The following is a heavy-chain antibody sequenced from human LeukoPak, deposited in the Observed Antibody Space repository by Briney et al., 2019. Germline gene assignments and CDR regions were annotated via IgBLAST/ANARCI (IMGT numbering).Heavy chain of an antibody. CDR2: IYSGGST. Sequence: GGSLRLSCAASGFTVSSNYMSWVRQAPGKGLEWVSVIYSGGSTYYADSVKGRFTISRDNSKNSLYLQMNSLRAEDTAVYYCARDSIIVVVPAAMTDWGQGTLVTVSS. CDR3: ARDSIIVVVPAAMTD. V-gene: IGHV3-53*01. D-gene: IGHD2-2*01. J-gene: IGHJ4*02. CDR1: GFTVSSNY.